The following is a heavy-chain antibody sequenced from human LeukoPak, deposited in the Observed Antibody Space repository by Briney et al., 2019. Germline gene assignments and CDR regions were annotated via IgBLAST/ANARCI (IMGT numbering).Heavy chain of an antibody. Sequence: LAGGSLRLSCAASGFTFSRYYMTWVRQAPGKGLEWVSYISSSGSTIYYADSVKGRFTISRDNAKNSLYLQMNSLRAEDTAVYYCARGYRRRGVYFDYWGQGTLVTVSS. CDR2: ISSSGSTI. CDR1: GFTFSRYY. D-gene: IGHD1-26*01. CDR3: ARGYRRRGVYFDY. V-gene: IGHV3-48*03. J-gene: IGHJ4*02.